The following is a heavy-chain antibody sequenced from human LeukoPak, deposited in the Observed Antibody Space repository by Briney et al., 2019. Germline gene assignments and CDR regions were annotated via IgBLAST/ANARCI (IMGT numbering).Heavy chain of an antibody. CDR3: ARHTKGWYKNFDY. Sequence: TGGSLRLTCAASGFTVSSNYMSWVRQTPGKGLEWVSAISTSGSSTYYADSVRGRFTISRDTSKNTLYLQMSSLRAEDTAVYYCARHTKGWYKNFDYWGQGTLVTVSS. CDR1: GFTVSSNY. J-gene: IGHJ4*02. CDR2: ISTSGSST. D-gene: IGHD6-19*01. V-gene: IGHV3-23*01.